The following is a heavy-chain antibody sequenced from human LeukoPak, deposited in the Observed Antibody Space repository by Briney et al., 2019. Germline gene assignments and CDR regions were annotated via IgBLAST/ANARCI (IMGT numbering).Heavy chain of an antibody. J-gene: IGHJ6*02. V-gene: IGHV4-34*01. D-gene: IGHD2-8*02. Sequence: SETLCLTCAVYGGSFSGYYWSWIRQPPGKGLEWIGEINHSGSTNYNPSLKSRVTISVDTSKNQFSLKLSSVTAADTAVYYCARGGAPWSGYYYYGMDVWGQGTTVTVSS. CDR2: INHSGST. CDR1: GGSFSGYY. CDR3: ARGGAPWSGYYYYGMDV.